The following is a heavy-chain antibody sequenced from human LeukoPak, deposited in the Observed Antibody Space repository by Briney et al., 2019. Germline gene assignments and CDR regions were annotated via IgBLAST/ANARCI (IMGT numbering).Heavy chain of an antibody. CDR1: GLTVSSDG. Sequence: PGRSLRLSCAAAGLTVSSDGMPWGRQAPGKGLEWVAVIWYDGSKKYHADSVKGRLTISRDNSKSTLYLQMNSLRAEDTAVYYCARDFDPDALPAVNAFDIWGQGTMVTVSS. CDR2: IWYDGSKK. D-gene: IGHD2-2*01. V-gene: IGHV3-33*01. J-gene: IGHJ3*02. CDR3: ARDFDPDALPAVNAFDI.